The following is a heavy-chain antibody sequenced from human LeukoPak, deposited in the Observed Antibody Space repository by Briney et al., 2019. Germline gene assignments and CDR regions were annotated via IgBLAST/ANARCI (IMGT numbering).Heavy chain of an antibody. V-gene: IGHV3-7*01. CDR2: IKQDGSEK. J-gene: IGHJ3*02. Sequence: GGSLRLSCAASGFTFSSYWMSWVRQAPGKGLEWVANIKQDGSEKYYVDPVKGRFTISRDNAKNSLYLQMNSLRAEDTAVYYCARIIRVESYSSAGGAFDIWGQGTMVTVSS. CDR3: ARIIRVESYSSAGGAFDI. D-gene: IGHD6-25*01. CDR1: GFTFSSYW.